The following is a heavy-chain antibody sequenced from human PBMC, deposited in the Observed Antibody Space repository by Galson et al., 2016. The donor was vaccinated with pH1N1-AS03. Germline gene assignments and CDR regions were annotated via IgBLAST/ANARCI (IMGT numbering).Heavy chain of an antibody. J-gene: IGHJ3*02. CDR1: GFTFSGYW. CDR2: MKQDGSEK. CDR3: AKGKDFWSGYPDDPFDI. Sequence: SLRLSCAASGFTFSGYWMTWVRQAPGKGLQWVANMKQDGSEKYYVDSVKGRFTISRDNAKKSLYLQINSLRAEDTAVYYCAKGKDFWSGYPDDPFDIWGQGTMVTVSS. D-gene: IGHD3-3*01. V-gene: IGHV3-7*03.